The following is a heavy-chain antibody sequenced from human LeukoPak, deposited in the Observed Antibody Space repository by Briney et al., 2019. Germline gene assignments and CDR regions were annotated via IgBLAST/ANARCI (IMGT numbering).Heavy chain of an antibody. D-gene: IGHD2-2*01. CDR1: GFTFSSYE. CDR2: ISSSGSTI. J-gene: IGHJ4*02. Sequence: GGSLRLSCAASGFTFSSYEMNWVRQAPGKGLEWVSYISSSGSTIYYADSVKGRFTISRDNAKNSLYLQMNSLRAEDTAVYYCARGCRSSTSCYFYWGQGTLVTVSS. CDR3: ARGCRSSTSCYFY. V-gene: IGHV3-48*03.